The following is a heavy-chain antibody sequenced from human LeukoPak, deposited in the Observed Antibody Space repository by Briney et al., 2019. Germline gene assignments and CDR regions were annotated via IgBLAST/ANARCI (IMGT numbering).Heavy chain of an antibody. D-gene: IGHD3-16*02. V-gene: IGHV4-39*07. J-gene: IGHJ4*02. CDR3: ARGSYPTLLRDLYFDY. CDR2: IYYSGST. CDR1: GGSISSASYY. Sequence: SETLSLTCTVSGGSISSASYYWGWIRQPPGKGLEWIANIYYSGSTYYNPSLKSRVIISVDTSKRQFSLKLTSVTAADTAVYYCARGSYPTLLRDLYFDYWGQGILITVSS.